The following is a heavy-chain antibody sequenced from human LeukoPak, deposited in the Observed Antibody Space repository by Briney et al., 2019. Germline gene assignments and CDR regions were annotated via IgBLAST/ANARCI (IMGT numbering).Heavy chain of an antibody. Sequence: TGGSLRLSCAASRFTFSDYYMTWIRQAPGKGLEWVSYISGTSSFIKYADSVKGRSTISRNNAKTSLCLQMNSLRVEDTAVYYCARQVPPDYWGQGTLVTVSS. V-gene: IGHV3-11*03. CDR3: ARQVPPDY. CDR1: RFTFSDYY. J-gene: IGHJ4*02. CDR2: ISGTSSFI.